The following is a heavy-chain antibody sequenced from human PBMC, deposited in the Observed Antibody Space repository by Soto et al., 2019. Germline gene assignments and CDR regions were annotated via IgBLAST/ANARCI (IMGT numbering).Heavy chain of an antibody. J-gene: IGHJ6*02. D-gene: IGHD3-3*01. CDR3: ARVYYVFWSGYKYYYYYGMDV. Sequence: SVKVSCKASGYTFTSYGISWVRQAPGQGLEWMGGIIPIFGTANYAQKFQGRVTITADESTSTAYMELSSLRSEDTAVYYCARVYYVFWSGYKYYYYYGMDVWGQGTTVTVSS. CDR2: IIPIFGTA. CDR1: GYTFTSYG. V-gene: IGHV1-69*13.